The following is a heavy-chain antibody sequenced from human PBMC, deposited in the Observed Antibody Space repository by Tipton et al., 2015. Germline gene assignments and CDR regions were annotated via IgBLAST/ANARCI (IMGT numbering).Heavy chain of an antibody. CDR1: GGSISSGGYY. D-gene: IGHD4-17*01. CDR2: IYYRGGA. CDR3: ARAGSVTTDELAF. J-gene: IGHJ4*02. V-gene: IGHV4-31*03. Sequence: TLSLTCTVSGGSISSGGYYWSWIRQHPGKGLEWIGYIYYRGGAYYNPSLGSRVSMSIDASRNHFSLRLVAVSAADTAIYYCARAGSVTTDELAFWGQGALVTVSS.